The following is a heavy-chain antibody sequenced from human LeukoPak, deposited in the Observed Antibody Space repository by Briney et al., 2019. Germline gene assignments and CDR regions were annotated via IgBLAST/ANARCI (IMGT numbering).Heavy chain of an antibody. CDR1: GFTFSSYA. CDR3: ARDSLASFDY. CDR2: ISYDGSNK. V-gene: IGHV3-30-3*01. Sequence: SGGSLRLSCAASGFTFSSYAMHWVRQAPGKGLEWVAVISYDGSNKYYADSVKGRFTISRDNSKNTLYLQMNSLRAEDTAVYYCARDSLASFDYWGQGTLVTVSS. J-gene: IGHJ4*02.